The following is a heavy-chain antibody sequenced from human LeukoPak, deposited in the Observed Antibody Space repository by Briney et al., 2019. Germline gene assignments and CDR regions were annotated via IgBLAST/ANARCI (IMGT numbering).Heavy chain of an antibody. CDR1: GGSFSGYY. CDR2: INHSGST. D-gene: IGHD7-27*01. Sequence: PSETLSLTCAVYGGSFSGYYWSWIRQPPGKGLEWIGEINHSGSTNYNPSLKSRVTISVDTSKNQFSLKLSSVTAADTAVYYCARDVPQNWEGFGYWGQGTLVTVSS. CDR3: ARDVPQNWEGFGY. V-gene: IGHV4-34*01. J-gene: IGHJ4*02.